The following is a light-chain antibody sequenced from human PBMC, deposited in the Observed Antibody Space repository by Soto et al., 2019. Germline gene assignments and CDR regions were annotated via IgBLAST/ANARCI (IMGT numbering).Light chain of an antibody. J-gene: IGKJ1*01. Sequence: IQMTQPPSSLSASVGDRVTITCRARQGISNYLAWYQQKPGKGPKLLIYAPSTWQSGAPSRFRGSGSGTDFTLTISSLQPEDVATYYCQKYNSAPRTFRQGDKVDIK. CDR3: QKYNSAPRT. CDR1: QGISNY. V-gene: IGKV1-27*01. CDR2: APS.